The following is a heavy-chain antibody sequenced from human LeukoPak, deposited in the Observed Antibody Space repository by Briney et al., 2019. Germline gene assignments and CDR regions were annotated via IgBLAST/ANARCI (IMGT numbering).Heavy chain of an antibody. J-gene: IGHJ4*02. CDR1: GFTFSSYS. CDR2: ISSSSSTI. CDR3: ARDENYGSGSRGFDY. V-gene: IGHV3-48*02. D-gene: IGHD3-10*01. Sequence: PGGSLRLSCAASGFTFSSYSMNWVRQAPGKGLEWVSYISSSSSTIYYADSVKGRSTISRDNAKNSLYLQMNSLRDEDTAVYYCARDENYGSGSRGFDYWGQGTLVTVSS.